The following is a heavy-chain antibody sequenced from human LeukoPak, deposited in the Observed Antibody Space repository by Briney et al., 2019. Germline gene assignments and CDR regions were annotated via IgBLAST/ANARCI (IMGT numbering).Heavy chain of an antibody. D-gene: IGHD4-11*01. V-gene: IGHV3-7*03. J-gene: IGHJ4*02. CDR3: ARDRGFTVTQLDY. Sequence: GGSLRLSCAASGFTFTSYWMGWVRQAPGKGLEWVASIKQDGSEKYYVDSVKGRFTISRDNAKNSLYLQMNSLRAEDTALYYCARDRGFTVTQLDYWGQGTLVTVSS. CDR1: GFTFTSYW. CDR2: IKQDGSEK.